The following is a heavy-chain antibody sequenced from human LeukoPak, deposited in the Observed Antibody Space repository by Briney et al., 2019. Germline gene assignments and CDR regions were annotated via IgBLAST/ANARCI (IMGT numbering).Heavy chain of an antibody. Sequence: GASVKVSCKASGYIFTAYYMHWVRQAPGQGLEWMGWINPNSGGTKYAQKFQGRVTMTRDTSISTAYMELSRLRSDDTAVYYCATEVTDWGQGTLVTVSS. CDR3: ATEVTD. D-gene: IGHD5-18*01. CDR2: INPNSGGT. V-gene: IGHV1-2*02. J-gene: IGHJ4*02. CDR1: GYIFTAYY.